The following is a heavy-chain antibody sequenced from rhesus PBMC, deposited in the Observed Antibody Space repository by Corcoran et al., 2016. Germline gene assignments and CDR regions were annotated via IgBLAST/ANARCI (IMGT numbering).Heavy chain of an antibody. D-gene: IGHD4-29*01. V-gene: IGHV2-152*01. CDR2: IYWDDDK. CDR3: TRGGYGSSYGLDS. Sequence: QVTLKESGPALVNPTQTLTLTCTFSGFSLTTSGMVVGWIRQPPGKALEWLALIYWDDDKCYSTSLKSRLTISKDTSKNQVLLTMTNMDPMDTATYYCTRGGYGSSYGLDSWGQGVVVTVSS. CDR1: GFSLTTSGMV. J-gene: IGHJ6*01.